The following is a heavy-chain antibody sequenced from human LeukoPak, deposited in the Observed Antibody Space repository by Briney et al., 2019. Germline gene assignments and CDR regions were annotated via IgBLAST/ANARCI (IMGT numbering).Heavy chain of an antibody. V-gene: IGHV3-72*01. CDR2: SRTKGDSYST. CDR3: VREYFYGMDV. CDR1: GFTFSSYA. Sequence: GGSLILSCSASGFTFSSYAMHWVRQAPGKGLEWVGLSRTKGDSYSTEYAASVRGRFSILRDESKNSAYLQMNSLRTEDTAVYFCVREYFYGMDVWGQGTTVTVSS. J-gene: IGHJ6*02.